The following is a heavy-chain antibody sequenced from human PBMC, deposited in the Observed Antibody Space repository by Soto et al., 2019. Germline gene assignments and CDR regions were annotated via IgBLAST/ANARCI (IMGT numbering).Heavy chain of an antibody. D-gene: IGHD7-27*01. CDR1: GGSISRGPYS. V-gene: IGHV4-61*01. J-gene: IGHJ3*02. Sequence: PSETLSLTCTVSGGSISRGPYSWGWIRQPPGEGLEWIGYIYYSGSTNYNPTLKSRVTISVDTSKNQFSLKLSSVTAADTAVYYCARDLGKNNAFDIWGQGTMVTVSS. CDR2: IYYSGST. CDR3: ARDLGKNNAFDI.